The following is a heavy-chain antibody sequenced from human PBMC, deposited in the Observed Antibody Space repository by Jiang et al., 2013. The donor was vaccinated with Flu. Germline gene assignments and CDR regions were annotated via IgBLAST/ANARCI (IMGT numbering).Heavy chain of an antibody. V-gene: IGHV4-34*01. CDR2: T. D-gene: IGHD2-2*01. J-gene: IGHJ3*02. CDR3: ARGFTLDCSSTSCCGDAFDI. Sequence: TNYNPSLKSRVTISVDTSKNQFSLKLSSVTAADTAVYYCARGFTLDCSSTSCCGDAFDIWGQGTMVTVSS.